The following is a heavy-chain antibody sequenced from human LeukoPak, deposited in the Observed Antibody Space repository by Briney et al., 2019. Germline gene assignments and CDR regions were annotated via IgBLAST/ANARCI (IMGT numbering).Heavy chain of an antibody. J-gene: IGHJ4*02. V-gene: IGHV3-21*01. CDR3: ARDVGLDY. Sequence: GGSLRLSCAASGFTFSTYSMNWVRQAPGKGLEWVSSISTDSSYIDYADPVKGRFTISRDNAKNSLFLQMNSLRAEDTAVYYCARDVGLDYWGQGTLVTVSS. D-gene: IGHD2-15*01. CDR1: GFTFSTYS. CDR2: ISTDSSYI.